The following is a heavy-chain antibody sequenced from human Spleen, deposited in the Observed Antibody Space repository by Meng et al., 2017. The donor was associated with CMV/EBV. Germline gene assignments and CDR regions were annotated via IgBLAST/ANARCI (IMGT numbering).Heavy chain of an antibody. Sequence: CVISGDSVSSKSAAWNWIRQSPSRGLEWLCRTYYRSKWYSEYAVSVKSRIAVNPDTSKNQFSLQLRSVTPEDTAVYYCTRDILGGFDPWGQGTLVTVSS. CDR1: GDSVSSKSAA. J-gene: IGHJ5*02. CDR3: TRDILGGFDP. D-gene: IGHD2-21*01. V-gene: IGHV6-1*01. CDR2: TYYRSKWYS.